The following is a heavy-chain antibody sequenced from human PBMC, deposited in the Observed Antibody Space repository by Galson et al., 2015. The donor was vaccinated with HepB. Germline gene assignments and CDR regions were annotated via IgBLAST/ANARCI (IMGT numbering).Heavy chain of an antibody. CDR1: GYTFTGYY. CDR2: INPNSGGT. Sequence: SVKVSCKASGYTFTGYYMHWVRQAPGQGLEWMGWINPNSGGTNYAQKFQGRVTMTRDTSISTAYMELSRLGSDDTAVYYCARDLQGHSSGWYKSYYYYYMDVWGKGTTVTVSS. D-gene: IGHD6-19*01. J-gene: IGHJ6*03. CDR3: ARDLQGHSSGWYKSYYYYYMDV. V-gene: IGHV1-2*02.